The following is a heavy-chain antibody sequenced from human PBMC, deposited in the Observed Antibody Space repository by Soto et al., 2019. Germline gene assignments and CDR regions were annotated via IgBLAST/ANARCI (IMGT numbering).Heavy chain of an antibody. CDR1: GGSISSGGYS. Sequence: QLQLQESGSGLVKPSQTLSLTCAVSGGSISSGGYSWSWIRQPPGKGLEWIGYIYHSGSTYYNPSLKSRVTIAVDRSKNQFSLKLSSVTAADTAVYYCARGPSYYYDSSGYSVPDPYFDYWGQGTLVTVSS. J-gene: IGHJ4*02. V-gene: IGHV4-30-2*01. CDR3: ARGPSYYYDSSGYSVPDPYFDY. CDR2: IYHSGST. D-gene: IGHD3-22*01.